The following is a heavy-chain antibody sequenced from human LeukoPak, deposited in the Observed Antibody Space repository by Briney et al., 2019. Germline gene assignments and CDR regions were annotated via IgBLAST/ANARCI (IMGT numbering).Heavy chain of an antibody. V-gene: IGHV4-30-4*01. CDR1: GGSISSGDYY. Sequence: SETLFLTCTVSGGSISSGDYYWSWIRQPPGKALEWIGYIYYSGSTYYNPSLKSRVTISVDTSKNQFSLKLSSVTAADTAVYYCVTSRGNFWDAFDIWGQGTMVTVSS. CDR2: IYYSGST. CDR3: VTSRGNFWDAFDI. D-gene: IGHD1-1*01. J-gene: IGHJ3*02.